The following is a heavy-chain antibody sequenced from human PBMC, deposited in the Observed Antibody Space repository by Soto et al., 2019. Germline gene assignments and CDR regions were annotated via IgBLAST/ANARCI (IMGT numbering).Heavy chain of an antibody. CDR2: ISSSGSTI. V-gene: IGHV3-48*03. D-gene: IGHD2-21*02. Sequence: GGSLRLSCAASGFTFSSYEMNWVRQAPGKGLEWVSYISSSGSTIYYADSVKGRFTISRDNAKNSLYLQMNSLRAEDTAVYYCALGAYCGGDCYRLPPDYWGQGTLVTVSS. CDR3: ALGAYCGGDCYRLPPDY. J-gene: IGHJ4*02. CDR1: GFTFSSYE.